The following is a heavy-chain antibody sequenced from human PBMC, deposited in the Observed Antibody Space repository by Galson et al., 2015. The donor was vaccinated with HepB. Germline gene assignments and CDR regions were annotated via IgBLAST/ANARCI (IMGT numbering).Heavy chain of an antibody. Sequence: CAISGDSVSSNSAAWNWIRQSPSRGLEWLGRTYYRSKWYNDYAVSVKSRITINPDTSKNQFSLQVNSVTPEDTAVYYCARDLKVATITDYYYYMDVWGKGTTVTVSS. J-gene: IGHJ6*03. CDR1: GDSVSSNSAA. CDR3: ARDLKVATITDYYYYMDV. V-gene: IGHV6-1*01. D-gene: IGHD5-12*01. CDR2: TYYRSKWYN.